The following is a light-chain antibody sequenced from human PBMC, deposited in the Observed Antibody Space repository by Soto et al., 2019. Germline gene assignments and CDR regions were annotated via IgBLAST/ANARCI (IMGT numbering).Light chain of an antibody. V-gene: IGKV3-20*01. CDR1: QSVSTSY. CDR3: HQYGTSPWT. Sequence: EIVLTQSPGTLSLSPGERATLSCRASQSVSTSYLGWYQQKPGQAPRLLIYGASSRATGIPDRFSGSGSGTDFTLTINRLEPEDFAVYYCHQYGTSPWTFGQGTEVEIK. CDR2: GAS. J-gene: IGKJ1*01.